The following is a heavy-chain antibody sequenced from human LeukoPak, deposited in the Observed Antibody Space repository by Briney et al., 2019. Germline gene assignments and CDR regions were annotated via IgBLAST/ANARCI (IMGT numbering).Heavy chain of an antibody. J-gene: IGHJ4*02. CDR2: IKSKTDGGTT. CDR3: ANEDIVATKDYFDY. Sequence: GGSLRLSCAASGFTFSNAWMSWVRQAPGKGLEWVGRIKSKTDGGTTDYAAPVKGRFTISRDDSKNTLYLQMNSLRAEDTAVYYCANEDIVATKDYFDYWGQGTLVTVSS. D-gene: IGHD5-12*01. V-gene: IGHV3-15*01. CDR1: GFTFSNAW.